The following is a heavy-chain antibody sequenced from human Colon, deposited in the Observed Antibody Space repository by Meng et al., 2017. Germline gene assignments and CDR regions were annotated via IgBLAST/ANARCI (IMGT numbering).Heavy chain of an antibody. CDR2: INPRTGDT. D-gene: IGHD2-15*01. Sequence: QVQLVQSGAEVKKPGAFVTVSCKASGYTLYIHWVRLRPGEGLEWMGRINPRTGDTKSAQSFQGRVTMTRDTATTTFSMDLRSLNADDSSIYFCARESADGGSFDLWGQGTLVTVAS. CDR1: GYTLY. J-gene: IGHJ4*02. CDR3: ARESADGGSFDL. V-gene: IGHV1-2*06.